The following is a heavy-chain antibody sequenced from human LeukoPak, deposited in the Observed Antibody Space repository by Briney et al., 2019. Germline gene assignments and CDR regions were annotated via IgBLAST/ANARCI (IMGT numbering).Heavy chain of an antibody. CDR2: INHSGST. D-gene: IGHD6-19*01. CDR1: GGSFSGYY. J-gene: IGHJ4*02. V-gene: IGHV4-34*01. CDR3: TRGGGWLTDY. Sequence: PSETLSLTCAVYGGSFSGYYWSWIRQPPGKGLEWIGEINHSGSTNYNPSLKSRVTISVDTSKDHFSLNLSSVTAADTAVYFCTRGGGWLTDYWGQGTLITVSS.